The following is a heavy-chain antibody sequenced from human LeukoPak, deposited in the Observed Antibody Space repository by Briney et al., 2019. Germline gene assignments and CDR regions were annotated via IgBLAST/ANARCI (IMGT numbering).Heavy chain of an antibody. Sequence: ASVKVSCKASGYTFTSYYMHWVRQAPGQGLEWMGIINPSGGSTSYAQKFQGRVTMTRDTSTSTVYMELSSLRSEDTAVYYCAREGGGDSSSWYSEENKDYFDYWGQGTLVTVSS. J-gene: IGHJ4*02. D-gene: IGHD6-13*01. CDR3: AREGGGDSSSWYSEENKDYFDY. CDR1: GYTFTSYY. CDR2: INPSGGST. V-gene: IGHV1-46*01.